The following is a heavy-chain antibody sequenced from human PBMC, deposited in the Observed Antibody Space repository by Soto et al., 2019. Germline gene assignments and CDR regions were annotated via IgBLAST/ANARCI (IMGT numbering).Heavy chain of an antibody. V-gene: IGHV4-4*02. CDR1: GGSITSTNW. J-gene: IGHJ3*02. CDR3: ARALATQNTFDI. Sequence: QVQLQESGPGLVKPSGTLSLTCAVSGGSITSTNWWTWVRQPPGKGLEWIGEIYHSGGTKYNPSLNSKVTISVDKSKKQFSLNLSSVTVADTAVYYCARALATQNTFDIWGQGTMVTVSS. CDR2: IYHSGGT.